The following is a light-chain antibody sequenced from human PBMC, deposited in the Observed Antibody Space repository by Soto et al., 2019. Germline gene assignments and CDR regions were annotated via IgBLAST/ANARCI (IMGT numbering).Light chain of an antibody. CDR3: QQYNIWPPLT. Sequence: EVVMTQSPATLSVSPGERATLSCRASQSVSSSLAWYQQKPGQAPRLLIYGASTRATGIPARVSGSGSGTEFTLTISSLQSEDFAVYYCQQYNIWPPLTFGGGTKVEIK. J-gene: IGKJ4*01. CDR2: GAS. V-gene: IGKV3-15*01. CDR1: QSVSSS.